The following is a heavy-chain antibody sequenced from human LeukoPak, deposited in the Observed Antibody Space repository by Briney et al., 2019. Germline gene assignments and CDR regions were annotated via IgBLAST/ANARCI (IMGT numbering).Heavy chain of an antibody. CDR1: GFTFSNFW. V-gene: IGHV3-74*01. CDR2: TNSDETTI. CDR3: IRALTGRDDY. J-gene: IGHJ4*02. D-gene: IGHD7-27*01. Sequence: GGSLRLSCAASGFTFSNFWIHWVRQAPGGGLVWVSRTNSDETTIDYADSVKGRFTISRDNVKNTVYLQMNSLRAEDTAVNYCIRALTGRDDYWGQGTLVTVSS.